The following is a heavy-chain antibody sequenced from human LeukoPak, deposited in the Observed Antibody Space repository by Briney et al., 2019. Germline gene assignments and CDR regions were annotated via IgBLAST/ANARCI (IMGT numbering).Heavy chain of an antibody. CDR3: ARVYAMVRGVIDL. CDR1: GYTFTSYD. CDR2: MNPNSGNT. Sequence: ASVKVSCKASGYTFTSYDINWVRQATGQGLGWMGWMNPNSGNTGYAQKFQGRVTMTRNTSISTAYMELSSLRSEDTAVYYCARVYAMVRGVIDLWGQGTLVTVSS. J-gene: IGHJ5*02. D-gene: IGHD3-10*01. V-gene: IGHV1-8*01.